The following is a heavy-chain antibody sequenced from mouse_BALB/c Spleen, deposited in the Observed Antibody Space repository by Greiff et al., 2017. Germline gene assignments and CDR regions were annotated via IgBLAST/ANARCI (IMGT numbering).Heavy chain of an antibody. CDR1: GFNIKDTY. CDR3: ARWGYGNFAWFAD. J-gene: IGHJ3*01. CDR2: IDPANGNT. D-gene: IGHD2-10*02. Sequence: VHVKQSGAELVKPGASVKLSCTASGFNIKDTYMHWVKQRPEQGLEWIGRIDPANGNTKYDPKFQGKATITADTSSNTAYLQLSSLTSEDTAVYYCARWGYGNFAWFADWGQGTLVTVSA. V-gene: IGHV14-3*02.